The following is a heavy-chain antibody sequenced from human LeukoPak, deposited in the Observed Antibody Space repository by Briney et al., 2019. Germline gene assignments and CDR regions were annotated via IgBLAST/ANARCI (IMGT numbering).Heavy chain of an antibody. V-gene: IGHV3-30*04. CDR3: ARLGQHFEVGY. CDR1: GFTFSSYA. J-gene: IGHJ4*02. CDR2: ISYDGSNK. D-gene: IGHD3-3*02. Sequence: QAGGSLRLSCAASGFTFSSYAMHWVRQAPGKGLEWVAVISYDGSNKYYADSVKGRFTISRDNAKNSLYLQMNSLRAEDTAVYYCARLGQHFEVGYWGQGTLVTVSS.